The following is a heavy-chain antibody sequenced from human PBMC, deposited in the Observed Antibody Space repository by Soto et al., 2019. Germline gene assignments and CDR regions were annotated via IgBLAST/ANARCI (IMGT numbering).Heavy chain of an antibody. Sequence: GGSLRLSCAASGFTFRSSVMSWVRQPPGKGLEWVSTISAAGETTEYAESVEGRFTIARDNAKNTLYLQMSSLTAEDTAVYFCAKKSPGYFLFDCRGRRTSVTVSS. CDR1: GFTFRSSV. CDR2: ISAAGETT. D-gene: IGHD3-9*01. CDR3: AKKSPGYFLFDC. V-gene: IGHV3-23*01. J-gene: IGHJ4*01.